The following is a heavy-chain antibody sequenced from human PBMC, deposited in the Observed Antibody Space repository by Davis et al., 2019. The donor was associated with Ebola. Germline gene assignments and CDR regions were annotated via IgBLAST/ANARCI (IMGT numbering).Heavy chain of an antibody. CDR2: ISWNSGSI. D-gene: IGHD4-11*01. J-gene: IGHJ4*02. CDR1: GFTFDDYA. V-gene: IGHV3-9*01. CDR3: ARTVDFDH. Sequence: SLKISCAASGFTFDDYAMHWVRQAPGKGLEWVSGISWNSGSIGYADSVKGRFTISRDNAKNSLYLQMTGLRAEDTAVYYCARTVDFDHWGQGTLVTVSS.